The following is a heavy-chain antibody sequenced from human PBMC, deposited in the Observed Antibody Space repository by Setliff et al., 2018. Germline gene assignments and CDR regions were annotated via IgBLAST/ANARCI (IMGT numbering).Heavy chain of an antibody. CDR1: GGSFSGYY. CDR2: INHSGSF. Sequence: PSETLSLTCAVYGGSFSGYYWSWIRQPPGKGLEWIGEINHSGSFIYNPSLKGRVTISIDTSRNHFSLKLSSVTAADTALYYCTVYNTGSSKDHYWGQGTPVTVSS. V-gene: IGHV4-34*01. CDR3: TVYNTGSSKDHY. D-gene: IGHD2-8*02. J-gene: IGHJ4*02.